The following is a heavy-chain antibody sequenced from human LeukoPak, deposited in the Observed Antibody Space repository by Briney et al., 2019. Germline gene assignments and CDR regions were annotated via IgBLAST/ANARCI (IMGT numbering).Heavy chain of an antibody. D-gene: IGHD6-19*01. Sequence: ASVKVSCKASGYTFTSYYMHWVRQAPGQGLEWMGIINPSGGSTSYAQKFQGRVTMTRDMSTSTVYMELSSLRSEDTAVYYCARPLPIAVAGRYAFDIWGQGTMVTVSS. CDR3: ARPLPIAVAGRYAFDI. V-gene: IGHV1-46*01. CDR2: INPSGGST. CDR1: GYTFTSYY. J-gene: IGHJ3*02.